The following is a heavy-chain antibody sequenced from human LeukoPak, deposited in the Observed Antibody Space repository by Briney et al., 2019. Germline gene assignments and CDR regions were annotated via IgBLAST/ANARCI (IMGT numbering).Heavy chain of an antibody. D-gene: IGHD2-2*01. Sequence: SETLSLTCTVSGGSIRSSDYYWSWIRQPPGKGLEWIGYIYYSRSTSYSPSLKSRVIISVDTSKNQFFLNLSSVTAADTAVYYCARDNPQDCRSSSCYFDAWGQGTLVTVSS. CDR2: IYYSRST. CDR1: GGSIRSSDYY. J-gene: IGHJ5*02. CDR3: ARDNPQDCRSSSCYFDA. V-gene: IGHV4-30-4*08.